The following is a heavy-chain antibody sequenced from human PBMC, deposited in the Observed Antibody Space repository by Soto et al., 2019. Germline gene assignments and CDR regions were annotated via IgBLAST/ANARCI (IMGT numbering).Heavy chain of an antibody. CDR1: GFSFRPDA. D-gene: IGHD5-12*01. V-gene: IGHV3-48*02. Sequence: GGSLRLSCVGSGFSFRPDAMNWVRQSPGKGLEWVSYISSSSSTIYYADSVKGRFTISRDNAKNSLYLQMNSLRDEDTAVYYCARHIKNSGYDPYYFDYWGQGTLVTVSS. CDR3: ARHIKNSGYDPYYFDY. J-gene: IGHJ4*02. CDR2: ISSSSSTI.